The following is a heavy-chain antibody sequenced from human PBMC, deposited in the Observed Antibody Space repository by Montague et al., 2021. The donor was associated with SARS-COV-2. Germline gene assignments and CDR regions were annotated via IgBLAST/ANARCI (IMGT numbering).Heavy chain of an antibody. CDR1: GFTFGDHA. CDR3: TKDPDAYN. J-gene: IGHJ4*02. V-gene: IGHV3-49*03. Sequence: SLRLSCAASGFTFGDHAMSWFRQAPGKGLEWVAFIRGIPYGGTTEYAASVKGRFITSRDNSKSIAYLEMNSLKTEDTAVYYCTKDPDAYNWGQGTLVTVSS. CDR2: IRGIPYGGTT. D-gene: IGHD5-24*01.